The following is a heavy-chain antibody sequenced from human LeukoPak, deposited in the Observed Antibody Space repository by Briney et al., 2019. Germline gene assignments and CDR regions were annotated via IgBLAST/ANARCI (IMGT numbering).Heavy chain of an antibody. V-gene: IGHV4-39*07. CDR2: IYYNGAT. CDR3: ARETRNVDIESTKGGH. CDR1: GGSIYSSDYY. Sequence: SETLSLTCTVSGGSIYSSDYYWGWIRQPPGKGLDWIGTIYYNGATRYNPSLESRVTMSIDTSRNQFSLKLNSVTAADTAVYYCARETRNVDIESTKGGHRGQGTLVTVSS. D-gene: IGHD5/OR15-5a*01. J-gene: IGHJ4*02.